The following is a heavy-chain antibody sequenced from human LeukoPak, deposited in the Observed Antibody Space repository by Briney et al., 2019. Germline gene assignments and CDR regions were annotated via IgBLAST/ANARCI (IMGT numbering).Heavy chain of an antibody. J-gene: IGHJ4*02. CDR3: AKWAPSSYYFDY. V-gene: IGHV3-23*01. D-gene: IGHD1-26*01. CDR2: IFPSDGEI. Sequence: GGSLRLSCAASGFTFSTFAMIWVRQPPGRGLEWVSSIFPSDGEIHYADSVKGRFTISRDNSKNTLYLQMNSLRAEDTAVYYCAKWAPSSYYFDYWGQGTLVTVSS. CDR1: GFTFSTFA.